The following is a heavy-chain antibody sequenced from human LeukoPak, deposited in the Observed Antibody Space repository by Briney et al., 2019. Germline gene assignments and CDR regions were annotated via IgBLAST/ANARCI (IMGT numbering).Heavy chain of an antibody. J-gene: IGHJ6*04. D-gene: IGHD3-10*02. V-gene: IGHV3-7*01. CDR2: IQPDGSEG. Sequence: GGSLRLSCAASGFPFSSTWMSWVRQAPGKGLEWVGNIQPDGSEGYPVDSVKGRFTISRDNAKNSLYLQMNSLRAEDAAVYYCAELGITMIGGVWGKGTTVTISS. CDR3: AELGITMIGGV. CDR1: GFPFSSTW.